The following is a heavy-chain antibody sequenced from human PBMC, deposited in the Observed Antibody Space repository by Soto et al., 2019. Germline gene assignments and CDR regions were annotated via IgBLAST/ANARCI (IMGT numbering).Heavy chain of an antibody. J-gene: IGHJ6*02. D-gene: IGHD6-19*01. Sequence: GGSLRLSCAASGITFSTYAMSCVRQAPGKGLKWVSAISGSGGSTYYADSVKGRITISRDNSKNTLYLQMNSLRAEDTAVYYCAKVRDRSGWLQPYYYYGMGVWGQGTTVTVSS. CDR2: ISGSGGST. V-gene: IGHV3-23*01. CDR1: GITFSTYA. CDR3: AKVRDRSGWLQPYYYYGMGV.